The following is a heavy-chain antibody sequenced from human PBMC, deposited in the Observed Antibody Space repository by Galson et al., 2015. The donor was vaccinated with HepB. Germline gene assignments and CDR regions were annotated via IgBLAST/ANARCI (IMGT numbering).Heavy chain of an antibody. CDR1: GYTFTSYG. V-gene: IGHV1-18*04. J-gene: IGHJ3*02. CDR3: ARPARSSSYYYDSSGHRNAFDI. CDR2: ISAYNGNT. D-gene: IGHD3-22*01. Sequence: CKASGYTFTSYGISWVRQAPGQGLEWMGWISAYNGNTNYAQKLQGRVTMTTDTSTSTAYMELRSLRSDDTAVYYCARPARSSSYYYDSSGHRNAFDIWGQGTMVTVSS.